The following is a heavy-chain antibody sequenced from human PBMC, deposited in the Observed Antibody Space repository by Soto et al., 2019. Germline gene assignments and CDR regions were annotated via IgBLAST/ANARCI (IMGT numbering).Heavy chain of an antibody. CDR1: GWSFSGYY. V-gene: IGHV4-34*01. Sequence: QVQLQQWGAGLLKPSDTLSLTCAVYGWSFSGYYWSWIRQPRAKGLEWIGEVYHSGSTSYNPSLKCRVTISVDTSKDQFSLKLSSVTAADTAVYYCARRPPGGPFDSWGQGILVTISS. J-gene: IGHJ5*01. CDR3: ARRPPGGPFDS. CDR2: VYHSGST. D-gene: IGHD2-15*01.